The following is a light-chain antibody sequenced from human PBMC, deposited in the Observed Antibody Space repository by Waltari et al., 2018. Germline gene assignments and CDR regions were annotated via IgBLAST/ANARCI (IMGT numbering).Light chain of an antibody. J-gene: IGLJ3*02. V-gene: IGLV8-61*01. CDR3: ALYMGSGIWV. CDR1: SGSLSTTSS. CDR2: KAN. Sequence: QTVLTQGPSLSVSPGGTVTLTCALSSGSLSTTSSAPWYQQTPGQAPRTLVYKANARSSGVPDRFSGSILGNTAALTITGAQADDESDYYCALYMGSGIWVFGGGTRLTVL.